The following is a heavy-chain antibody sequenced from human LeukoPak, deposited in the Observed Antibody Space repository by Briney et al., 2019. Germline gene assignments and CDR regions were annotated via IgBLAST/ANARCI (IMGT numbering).Heavy chain of an antibody. V-gene: IGHV3-21*01. D-gene: IGHD2-2*02. CDR3: AKHYRYCSSTSCYKDAFDI. J-gene: IGHJ3*02. Sequence: GGSLRLSCAASGFTFSSYSMNWVRQAPGKGLEWVSSISSSSSYIYYADSVKGRFTISRDNAKNSLYQQMNSLRAEDTAVYYCAKHYRYCSSTSCYKDAFDIWGQGTMVTVSS. CDR1: GFTFSSYS. CDR2: ISSSSSYI.